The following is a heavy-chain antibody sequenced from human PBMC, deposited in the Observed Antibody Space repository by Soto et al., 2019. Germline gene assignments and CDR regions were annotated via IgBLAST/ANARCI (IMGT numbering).Heavy chain of an antibody. CDR1: GFTFSSYA. D-gene: IGHD6-13*01. CDR2: ISYDGSNK. J-gene: IGHJ6*02. V-gene: IGHV3-30-3*01. CDR3: ARGFTVNSSWTYYYYYYGMDV. Sequence: PWGSLRLSCAASGFTFSSYAMHLVRQAPGKGLEWVAVISYDGSNKYYADSVKGRFTISRDNSKNTLYLQMNSLRAEDTAVYYCARGFTVNSSWTYYYYYYGMDVWGQGATVTVSS.